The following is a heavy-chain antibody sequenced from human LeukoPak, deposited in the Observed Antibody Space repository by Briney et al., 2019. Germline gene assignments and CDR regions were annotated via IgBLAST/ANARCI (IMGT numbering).Heavy chain of an antibody. D-gene: IGHD4-17*01. CDR3: ASYHDYGDYNWFDP. Sequence: SETLSLTCTVSGGSISSYYWSWIRQPAGKGLEWIGRIYTSGSTNYNPSLKSRVTMSVDTSKNQFSLKLSSVTAADTAVYYCASYHDYGDYNWFDPWGQGTLVTVSP. CDR1: GGSISSYY. J-gene: IGHJ5*02. CDR2: IYTSGST. V-gene: IGHV4-4*07.